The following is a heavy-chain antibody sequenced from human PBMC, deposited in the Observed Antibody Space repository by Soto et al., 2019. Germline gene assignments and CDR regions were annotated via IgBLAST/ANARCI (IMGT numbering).Heavy chain of an antibody. CDR2: MTGDGRTT. CDR3: ATAEVDY. J-gene: IGHJ4*02. CDR1: VFTFGDYW. V-gene: IGHV3-74*03. Sequence: PGWSLRLSCASSVFTFGDYWMHWVRQPPGKGPEWVSRMTGDGRTTQYADSVKGRFTASRDNAKSTLYLQMNSLRAEDTAVYYCATAEVDYWGPGTLVTVPQ.